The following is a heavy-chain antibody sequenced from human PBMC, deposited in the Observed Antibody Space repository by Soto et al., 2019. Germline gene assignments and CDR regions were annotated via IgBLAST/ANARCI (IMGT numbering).Heavy chain of an antibody. Sequence: SETLSLTCTVSGGSISSSSYYWGWIRQPPGKGLEWAGTIYYSGSTNYNPSLKSRVTISVDTSKNQFSLKLSSVTAADTAVYYCARWVVRGVTGWFDPWGQGTLVTVSS. V-gene: IGHV4-39*07. CDR2: IYYSGST. CDR3: ARWVVRGVTGWFDP. D-gene: IGHD3-10*01. J-gene: IGHJ5*02. CDR1: GGSISSSSYY.